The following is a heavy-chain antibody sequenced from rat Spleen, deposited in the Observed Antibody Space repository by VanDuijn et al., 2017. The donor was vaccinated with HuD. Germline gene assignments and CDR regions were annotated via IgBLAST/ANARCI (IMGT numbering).Heavy chain of an antibody. V-gene: IGHV5-19*01. CDR2: ISPSGGST. CDR1: GFTFSNYG. CDR3: ATDSTVVDY. Sequence: EVQLVESGGGLVQPGRSLKLSCAASGFTFSNYGMHWIRQAPTKGLDCVESISPSGGSTYYRDSVKGRFTISRDNAKLTLYRQMDSLRSEDPATYYCATDSTVVDYWGQGVMVTVSS. J-gene: IGHJ2*01. D-gene: IGHD1-1*01.